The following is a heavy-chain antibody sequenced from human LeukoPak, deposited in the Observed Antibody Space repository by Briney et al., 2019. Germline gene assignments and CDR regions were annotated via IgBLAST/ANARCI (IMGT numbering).Heavy chain of an antibody. Sequence: GSVKVSCKASGYTFTGYYMHWVRQAPGQGLEWMGWINPNSGGTNYAQKFQGRVTMTRDTSISTAYMELSRLRSDDTAVYYCAREPYDSSGYYYSWGQGTLVTVSS. CDR3: AREPYDSSGYYYS. J-gene: IGHJ4*02. CDR2: INPNSGGT. D-gene: IGHD3-22*01. V-gene: IGHV1-2*02. CDR1: GYTFTGYY.